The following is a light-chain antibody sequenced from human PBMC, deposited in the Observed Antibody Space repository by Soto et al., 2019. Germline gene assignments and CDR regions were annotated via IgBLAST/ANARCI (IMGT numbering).Light chain of an antibody. Sequence: IELKKAPSNLSSNKGERASVTCRASQSVSSYLAWYQQKPGQAPTLLIYDASNRATGIPARFSGSGSGTDFTLTISSLEPEDFAVYYCQQRSNWTPNTFGQGRRLEI. V-gene: IGKV3-11*01. CDR1: QSVSSY. J-gene: IGKJ5*01. CDR3: QQRSNWTPNT. CDR2: DAS.